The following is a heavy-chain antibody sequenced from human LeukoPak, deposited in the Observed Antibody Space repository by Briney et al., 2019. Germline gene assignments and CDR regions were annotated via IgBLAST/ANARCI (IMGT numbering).Heavy chain of an antibody. J-gene: IGHJ5*02. CDR2: IYYSWST. CDR1: GGSISSSSYY. V-gene: IGHV4-39*01. D-gene: IGHD2-21*02. Sequence: PSETLSLTCTVSGGSISSSSYYWGWLRQPPGKGLEWIGRIYYSWSTYYTPSLKRRVTISVDTSKNQFSLKLSSVTAADTAVYYCASTAYCGGDCYSTWGQGTLVTVSS. CDR3: ASTAYCGGDCYST.